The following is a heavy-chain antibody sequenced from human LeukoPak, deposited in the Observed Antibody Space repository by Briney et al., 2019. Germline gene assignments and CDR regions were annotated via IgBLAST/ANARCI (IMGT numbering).Heavy chain of an antibody. CDR3: ARLSVGATRGLSSFDY. V-gene: IGHV4-4*02. CDR2: IYHSGST. D-gene: IGHD1-26*01. Sequence: SGTLSLTCAVSGGSISSSNWWSWVHQPPGKGLEWIGEIYHSGSTNYNPSLKSRVTISVDKSKNQFSLKLSSVTAADTAVYYCARLSVGATRGLSSFDYWGQGTLVTVSS. CDR1: GGSISSSNW. J-gene: IGHJ4*02.